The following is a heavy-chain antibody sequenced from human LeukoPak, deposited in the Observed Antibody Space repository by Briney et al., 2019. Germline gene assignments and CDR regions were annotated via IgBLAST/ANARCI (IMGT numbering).Heavy chain of an antibody. CDR1: GFTFSTYS. J-gene: IGHJ6*03. CDR2: ISSSSSYI. D-gene: IGHD6-13*01. V-gene: IGHV3-21*01. Sequence: GGSLRLSCEVSGFTFSTYSMNWVRQAPGKGLEWVSSISSSSSYIYYADSVKGRFTISRDSSKNILYLQMNSLRAEDTAVYYCARDTSGYSSSWYDGYYYYYMDVWGKGTTVTVSS. CDR3: ARDTSGYSSSWYDGYYYYYMDV.